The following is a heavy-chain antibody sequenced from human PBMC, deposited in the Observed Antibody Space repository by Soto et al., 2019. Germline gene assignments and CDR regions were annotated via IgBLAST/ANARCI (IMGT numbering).Heavy chain of an antibody. J-gene: IGHJ3*02. V-gene: IGHV1-69*13. CDR2: IIPISGTA. CDR3: ARGTNWNDPTAFAI. Sequence: ASVKVSCKTSGCTFSGFALSWVRQAPGQGLEWMGGIIPISGTANYAQKFQGRVTISADESTSTAYMELSSLRYGDTAVYFCARGTNWNDPTAFAIWGQGTLVXVS. CDR1: GCTFSGFA. D-gene: IGHD1-1*01.